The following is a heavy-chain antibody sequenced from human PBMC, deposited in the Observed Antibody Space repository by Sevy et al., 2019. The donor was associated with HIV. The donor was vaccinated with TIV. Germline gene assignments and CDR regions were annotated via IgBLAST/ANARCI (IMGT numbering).Heavy chain of an antibody. V-gene: IGHV3-7*01. J-gene: IGHJ2*01. CDR2: IKQDGSEK. CDR3: GSGLMRYFDL. D-gene: IGHD3-10*01. CDR1: GFTLSRYW. Sequence: GGSLRLSCAASGFTLSRYWMSWVRQAPGKGLEWVVNIKQDGSEKYYVDSVKGRFTISRDNGKNSLYLQMNSLRAEDTAVYYCGSGLMRYFDLWGRGTLVTVSS.